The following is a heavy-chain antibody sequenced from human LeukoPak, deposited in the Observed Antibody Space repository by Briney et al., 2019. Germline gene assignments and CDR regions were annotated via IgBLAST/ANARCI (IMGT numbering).Heavy chain of an antibody. CDR3: ARDSSSWYGYYYYYMDV. D-gene: IGHD6-13*01. J-gene: IGHJ6*03. V-gene: IGHV3-30*03. CDR1: GFTFSSYG. CDR2: ISYDGSNK. Sequence: PGGSLRLSCAASGFTFSSYGMHWVRQAPGKGLEWVAVISYDGSNKYYADSVKGRFTISRDNSKNTQYLQMNSLRAEDTAVYYCARDSSSWYGYYYYYMDVWGKGTTVTVSS.